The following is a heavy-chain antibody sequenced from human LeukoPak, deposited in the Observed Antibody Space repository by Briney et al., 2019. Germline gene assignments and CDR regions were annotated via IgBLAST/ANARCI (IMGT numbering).Heavy chain of an antibody. D-gene: IGHD3-22*01. V-gene: IGHV4-34*01. CDR3: ARKPFTMIVARNYFDY. Sequence: SETLSLTCAVYGGSFSGYYWSWIRQPPGKGLEWIGETNHSGSTNYNPSLKSRVTISVDTSKNQFSLKLSSVTAADTAVYYCARKPFTMIVARNYFDYWGQGTLVTVSS. J-gene: IGHJ4*02. CDR2: TNHSGST. CDR1: GGSFSGYY.